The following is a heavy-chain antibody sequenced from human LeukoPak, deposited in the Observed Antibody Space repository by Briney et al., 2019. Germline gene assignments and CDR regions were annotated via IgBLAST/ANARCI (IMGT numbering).Heavy chain of an antibody. V-gene: IGHV3-30-3*01. CDR1: GFTFRSYA. J-gene: IGHJ4*02. Sequence: GGSLRLSCAASGFTFRSYAMHWVRQAPGKGLEWVAVISYDGSNKYYADSVKGRFTISRDNSKNTLYLQMNSLRAEDTAVYYCARGWNWGSLDYWGQGTLVTVSS. CDR3: ARGWNWGSLDY. D-gene: IGHD7-27*01. CDR2: ISYDGSNK.